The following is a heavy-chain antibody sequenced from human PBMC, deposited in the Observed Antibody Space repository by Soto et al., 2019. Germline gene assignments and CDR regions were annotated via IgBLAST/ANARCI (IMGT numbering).Heavy chain of an antibody. CDR3: AKEILISGPADWDS. CDR1: GFTCSSYA. J-gene: IGHJ4*02. D-gene: IGHD3-9*01. Sequence: EVHLVESGGGLVQTGGSLRLSCAASGFTCSSYAMSWVRQAPGKGLEWVAGLTGNSADIFYADSVKGRFTISRDNSKQTLSLQMNKVRAEDTATSYCAKEILISGPADWDSWGQGTQVTVSS. V-gene: IGHV3-23*04. CDR2: LTGNSADI.